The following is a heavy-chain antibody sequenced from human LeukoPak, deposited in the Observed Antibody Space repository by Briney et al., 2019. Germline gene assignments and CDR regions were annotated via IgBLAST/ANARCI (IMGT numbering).Heavy chain of an antibody. D-gene: IGHD3-10*01. CDR1: GGSISSGGYY. CDR2: IYHSGST. V-gene: IGHV4-30-2*01. CDR3: ARAYYYGSGSINWFDP. Sequence: SQTLSLTCTVSGGSISSGGYYWRWIRQPPGKGLEWIGYIYHSGSTYYNPSLKSRVTISVDRSKNQFSLKLSSVTAADTAVYYCARAYYYGSGSINWFDPWGQGTLVTVSS. J-gene: IGHJ5*02.